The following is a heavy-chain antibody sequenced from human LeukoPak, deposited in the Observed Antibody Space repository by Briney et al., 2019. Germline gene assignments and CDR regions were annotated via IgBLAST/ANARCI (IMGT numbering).Heavy chain of an antibody. Sequence: PSETLSLTCTVSGGSISSYYWSWIRQPPGKGLEWIGYIYYSGSTNYNPSLKSRVTISVDTSKNQFSLKLSSVTAADTAVYYCARGGRIYYFDYWGQGTLVTVSS. J-gene: IGHJ4*02. CDR3: ARGGRIYYFDY. CDR1: GGSISSYY. V-gene: IGHV4-59*01. CDR2: IYYSGST. D-gene: IGHD3-3*01.